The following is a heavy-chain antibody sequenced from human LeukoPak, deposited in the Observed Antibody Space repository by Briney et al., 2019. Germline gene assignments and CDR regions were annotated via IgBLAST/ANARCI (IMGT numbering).Heavy chain of an antibody. J-gene: IGHJ5*02. V-gene: IGHV4-59*01. CDR2: IYYSGST. D-gene: IGHD5-18*01. Sequence: TASETLSLTCTVSCGSISSYYWSWIRQPPGKGLEWIGYIYYSGSTNYNPSLKSRVTISVDTSKNQFSLKLSSVTAADTAVYYCARDLGRYSYGLGPWFDPWGQGTLVTVSS. CDR3: ARDLGRYSYGLGPWFDP. CDR1: CGSISSYY.